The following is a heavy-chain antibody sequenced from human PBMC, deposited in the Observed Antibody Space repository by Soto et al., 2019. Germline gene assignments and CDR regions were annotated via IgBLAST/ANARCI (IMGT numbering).Heavy chain of an antibody. Sequence: GGSLRLSCAASGFTVSSNYMSWVRQAPGKGLEWVSVIYSGGSTYYADSVKGRFTISRDNSKNTLYLQMNSLRAEDTAVYYCARDPLDSIQSPTYYYYGMDVWGQGTTVTVSS. CDR2: IYSGGST. D-gene: IGHD5-18*01. J-gene: IGHJ6*02. CDR3: ARDPLDSIQSPTYYYYGMDV. V-gene: IGHV3-66*01. CDR1: GFTVSSNY.